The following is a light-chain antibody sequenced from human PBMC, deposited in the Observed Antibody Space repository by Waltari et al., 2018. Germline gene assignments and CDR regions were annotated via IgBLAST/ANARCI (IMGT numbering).Light chain of an antibody. CDR3: SSYTSSSALLI. CDR2: DVR. CDR1: NSDVGDFAF. V-gene: IGLV2-14*03. J-gene: IGLJ2*01. Sequence: QSALTQPASVSGSPGQSITISCAGTNSDVGDFAFFSWYQQHPGKAPKLIIYDVRRRPSGVSARFSGSKSGNKASLTISGLRAEDEADYYCSSYTSSSALLIFGGGTKVTVL.